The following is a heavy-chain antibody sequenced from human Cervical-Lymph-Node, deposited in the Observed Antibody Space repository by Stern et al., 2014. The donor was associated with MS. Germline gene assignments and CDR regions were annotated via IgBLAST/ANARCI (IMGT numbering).Heavy chain of an antibody. CDR2: IIPIFGTA. Sequence: QVQLVQSGAEVKKPRSSLKLSCKASGCTFSSYALSWVRQAPGQGLEWMGGIIPIFGTAHYAHKFQGRVTITADESTSTAYMELSSLRSEDTAVYYCARGELKEGLVRGMDVWGQGTTVTVSS. D-gene: IGHD1-26*01. CDR3: ARGELKEGLVRGMDV. J-gene: IGHJ6*02. CDR1: GCTFSSYA. V-gene: IGHV1-69*12.